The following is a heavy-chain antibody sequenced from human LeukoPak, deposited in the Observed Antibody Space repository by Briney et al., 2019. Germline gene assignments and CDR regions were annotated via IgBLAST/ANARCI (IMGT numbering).Heavy chain of an antibody. D-gene: IGHD3-10*01. V-gene: IGHV3-30*18. Sequence: GGSLRLSCAASGFTFSSYGMHWVRQAPGKGLEWVAVISYDGSNKYYADSVKGRFTISRDNSKNTLYLQMNSLRAEDTAVYYCAKDLAFHYYGSGSLPNYYGMDVWGQGTTVTVSS. CDR2: ISYDGSNK. J-gene: IGHJ6*02. CDR3: AKDLAFHYYGSGSLPNYYGMDV. CDR1: GFTFSSYG.